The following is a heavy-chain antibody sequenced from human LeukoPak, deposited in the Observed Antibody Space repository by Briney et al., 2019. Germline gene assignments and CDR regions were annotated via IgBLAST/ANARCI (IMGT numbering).Heavy chain of an antibody. CDR1: GGSISSYY. CDR2: IYYSGST. CDR3: ARDAMIVPQQYAFDI. D-gene: IGHD3-22*01. V-gene: IGHV4-59*01. Sequence: KPSETLSLTCTVSGGSISSYYWSWIRQPPGKGLEWIGYIYYSGSTNYNPSLKSRVTISVDTSKNQFSLKLSPVTAADTAVYYCARDAMIVPQQYAFDIWGQGTMVTVSS. J-gene: IGHJ3*02.